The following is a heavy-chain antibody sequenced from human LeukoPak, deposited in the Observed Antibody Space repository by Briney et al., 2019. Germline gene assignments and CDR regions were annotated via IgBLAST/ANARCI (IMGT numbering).Heavy chain of an antibody. CDR1: GGSISSYY. J-gene: IGHJ3*02. V-gene: IGHV4-59*01. D-gene: IGHD3-9*01. CDR3: ARADLDIWGAFDI. Sequence: SETLSLTCTVSGGSISSYYWSWIRQPPGKGLEWIGYIYYSGSTNYNPSLKSRVTISVDTSKNQFSLKLSSVTAADTAVYYCARADLDIWGAFDIWGQGTMVTVSS. CDR2: IYYSGST.